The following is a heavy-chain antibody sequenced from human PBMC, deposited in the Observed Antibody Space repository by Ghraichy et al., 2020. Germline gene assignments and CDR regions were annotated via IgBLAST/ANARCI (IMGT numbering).Heavy chain of an antibody. Sequence: LSLTCTVSGASVRSDYWSWIRQPPGKAPEWVAYIYNTGATNYNPSLKSRVTVSVDTSQNQFSLRLNSVTAADTAVYYCARGPPFDYWGQGTLVTVSS. J-gene: IGHJ4*02. CDR3: ARGPPFDY. V-gene: IGHV4-59*02. CDR1: GASVRSDY. CDR2: IYNTGAT.